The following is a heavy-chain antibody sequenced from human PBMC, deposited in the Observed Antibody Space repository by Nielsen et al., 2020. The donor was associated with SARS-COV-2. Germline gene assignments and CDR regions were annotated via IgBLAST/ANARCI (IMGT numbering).Heavy chain of an antibody. Sequence: WIRQPPGKGLEWIGSIYYSGSTYYNPSLKSRVTISVDTSKNQFSLKLSSVTAADTAVYYCASAGSIAVAGTQGHDAFDIWGQGTMVTVSS. V-gene: IGHV4-39*01. CDR3: ASAGSIAVAGTQGHDAFDI. D-gene: IGHD6-19*01. CDR2: IYYSGST. J-gene: IGHJ3*02.